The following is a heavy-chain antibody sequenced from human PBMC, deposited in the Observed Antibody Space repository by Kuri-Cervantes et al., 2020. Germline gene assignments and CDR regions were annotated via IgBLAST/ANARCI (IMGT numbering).Heavy chain of an antibody. CDR3: ARGGASGVWVDY. CDR2: IYSGGST. Sequence: GESLKISCAASGFTVSSNYMSWVRQAPGKGLEWVSVIYSGGSTYYADSVKGRFTISRDNSKNTLYLQMNSLRAEDTAVYYCARGGASGVWVDYWGQGTLVTVSS. CDR1: GFTVSSNY. D-gene: IGHD2-15*01. V-gene: IGHV3-53*05. J-gene: IGHJ4*02.